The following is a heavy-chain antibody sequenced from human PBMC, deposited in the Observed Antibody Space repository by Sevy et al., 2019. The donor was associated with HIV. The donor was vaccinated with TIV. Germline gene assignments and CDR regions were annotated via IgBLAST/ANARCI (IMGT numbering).Heavy chain of an antibody. J-gene: IGHJ4*02. CDR3: AREEEGTSYFDY. V-gene: IGHV4-61*02. Sequence: SETLSLTCTVSGGSISTRSYYWSWIRQPAGKGLEWIGCIYTSGSTNYNPSLKSRVTISVDTSKNQFSLKLSSVTAADTAVYYCAREEEGTSYFDYRGQGTLVTVSS. CDR2: IYTSGST. CDR1: GGSISTRSYY. D-gene: IGHD3-10*01.